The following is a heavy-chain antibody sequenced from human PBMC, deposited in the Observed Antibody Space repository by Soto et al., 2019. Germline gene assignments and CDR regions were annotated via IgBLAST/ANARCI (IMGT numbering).Heavy chain of an antibody. CDR2: MSYDGTKQ. V-gene: IGHV3-30*18. CDR1: GFTFSTYG. D-gene: IGHD6-13*01. J-gene: IGHJ4*02. CDR3: AKEYGSTWIDH. Sequence: PGGSLRLSCAASGFTFSTYGMHWVRQAPGKGLEWVAAMSYDGTKQYYVDSVKGRFTISRDNSRNTPFLQLNSLRDEDTAVYYCAKEYGSTWIDHWGQGTPVTVSS.